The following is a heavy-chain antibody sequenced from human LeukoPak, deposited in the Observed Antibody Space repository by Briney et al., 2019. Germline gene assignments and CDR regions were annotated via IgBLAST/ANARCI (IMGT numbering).Heavy chain of an antibody. D-gene: IGHD6-13*01. CDR1: GGSISSGGYY. J-gene: IGHJ1*01. V-gene: IGHV4-30-2*01. Sequence: PSETLSLTCTVSGGSISSGGYYWSWIRQPPGKGLEWIGYIYHSGSTYYNPSLKSRVTISVDRSKNQFSLKLSSVTAADTAVYYCARTLTAAAGSGYFQHWGQGTLVTVSS. CDR2: IYHSGST. CDR3: ARTLTAAAGSGYFQH.